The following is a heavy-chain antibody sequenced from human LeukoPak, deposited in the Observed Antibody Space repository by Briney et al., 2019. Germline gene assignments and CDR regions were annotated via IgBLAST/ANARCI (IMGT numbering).Heavy chain of an antibody. CDR2: ISGGGEST. V-gene: IGHV3-48*03. CDR3: ARRSGRRYEY. J-gene: IGHJ4*02. D-gene: IGHD5-24*01. CDR1: GFTSRSYE. Sequence: GGSLRLSCAASGFTSRSYEMNWVRHAPGRELEWVSHISGGGESTVYPDAVKGRFTISRDNAKNSLYLQMNSLRVEDTGVYYCARRSGRRYEYWGQGVLVTVSP.